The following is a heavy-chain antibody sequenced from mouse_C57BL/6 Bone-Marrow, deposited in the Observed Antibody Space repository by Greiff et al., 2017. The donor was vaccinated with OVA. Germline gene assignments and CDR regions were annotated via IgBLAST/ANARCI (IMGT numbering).Heavy chain of an antibody. D-gene: IGHD1-1*01. Sequence: VQLQQSGAELVRPGTSVKVSCKASGYAFTNYLIEWVKQRPGQGLEWIGVINPGSGGTHYNEKFKGKATLTADKSYSTAYMQLSSLTSEDSAFYFCARSGSGFAYWGQGTLVTVSA. CDR2: INPGSGGT. V-gene: IGHV1-54*01. CDR1: GYAFTNYL. CDR3: ARSGSGFAY. J-gene: IGHJ3*01.